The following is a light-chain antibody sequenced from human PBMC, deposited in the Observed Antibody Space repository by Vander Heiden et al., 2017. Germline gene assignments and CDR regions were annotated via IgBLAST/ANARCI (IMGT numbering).Light chain of an antibody. J-gene: IGKJ4*01. CDR3: QQSYSTPPLT. Sequence: DIQMTQSPSSLSASVGDRVTITCRASQSIRSYLNWYQQKPGKAPKLLIYAGSSLQSGGPSRFSGSGSGTDFTLTISSLQPEDFATYYCQQSYSTPPLTFGGGTKVEIK. CDR2: AGS. V-gene: IGKV1-39*01. CDR1: QSIRSY.